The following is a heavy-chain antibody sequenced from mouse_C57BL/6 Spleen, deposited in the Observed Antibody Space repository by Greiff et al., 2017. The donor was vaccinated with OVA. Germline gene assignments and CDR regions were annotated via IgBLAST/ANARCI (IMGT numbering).Heavy chain of an antibody. J-gene: IGHJ4*01. CDR1: GYSITSGYY. Sequence: EVQLQESGPGLVKPSQSLSLTCSVTGYSITSGYYWNWIRQFPGNKLEWMGYISYDGSNNYNPSLKNRISITRDTSKNQFFLKLNSVTTEDTATYYCARRGDYDVYYAMDYWGQGTSVTVSS. D-gene: IGHD2-4*01. CDR2: ISYDGSN. CDR3: ARRGDYDVYYAMDY. V-gene: IGHV3-6*01.